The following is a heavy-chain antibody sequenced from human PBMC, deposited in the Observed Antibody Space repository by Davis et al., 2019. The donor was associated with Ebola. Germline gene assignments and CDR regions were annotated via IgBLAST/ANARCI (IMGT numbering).Heavy chain of an antibody. CDR1: GGSISSDF. V-gene: IGHV4-59*01. Sequence: SETLSLTCNVSGGSISSDFWTWIRQPPGKGLEWIGYIYYSGSTNYNPSLKSRVTISVDTSKNQFSLKLSSVTAADTAVYYCARVALIYYYYGMDVWGQGTTVTVSS. CDR2: IYYSGST. CDR3: ARVALIYYYYGMDV. D-gene: IGHD2-8*01. J-gene: IGHJ6*02.